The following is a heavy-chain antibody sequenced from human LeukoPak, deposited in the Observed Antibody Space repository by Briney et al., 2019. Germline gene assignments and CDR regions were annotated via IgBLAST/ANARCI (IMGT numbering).Heavy chain of an antibody. CDR1: GFTFTTYA. Sequence: GGSLRLSCAASGFTFTTYAVHWVRQAPGKGLEWVAVISYDGSNKYYTDSVKGRFTISRDNSKNTLYLQMNSLRAEDTAVNYCARDPATYSSGRWGGFDYWGQGTLVTVSS. CDR3: ARDPATYSSGRWGGFDY. CDR2: ISYDGSNK. J-gene: IGHJ4*02. D-gene: IGHD6-19*01. V-gene: IGHV3-30-3*01.